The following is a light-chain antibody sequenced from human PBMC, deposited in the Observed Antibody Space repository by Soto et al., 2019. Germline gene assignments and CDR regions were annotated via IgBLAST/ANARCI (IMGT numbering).Light chain of an antibody. J-gene: IGKJ4*01. V-gene: IGKV1-27*01. CDR2: EAS. CDR3: QQRSSWPLT. CDR1: QGIRHY. Sequence: DIQMTQSPSSLSASVGDRVTITCRASQGIRHYLAWYQQKPGKVPKLLIYEASNLQSGVPSRFRGGGSGTEFTLTISTLEPEDSAVYYCQQRSSWPLTFGGGTKVDIK.